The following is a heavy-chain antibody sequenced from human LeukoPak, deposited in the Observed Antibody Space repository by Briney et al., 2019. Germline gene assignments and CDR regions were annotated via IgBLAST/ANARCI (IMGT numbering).Heavy chain of an antibody. CDR1: GGTFSSYA. J-gene: IGHJ6*02. CDR2: IIPILGIA. CDR3: ASFQQTYYYGMDG. V-gene: IGHV1-69*04. Sequence: ASVKVSCKASGGTFSSYAISWVRQAPGQGLEWMGRIIPILGIANYAQKFQGRVTITGDKSTHTAYMELCSLRSEDTAVYYCASFQQTYYYGMDGWGQGTTVTVSS. D-gene: IGHD6-13*01.